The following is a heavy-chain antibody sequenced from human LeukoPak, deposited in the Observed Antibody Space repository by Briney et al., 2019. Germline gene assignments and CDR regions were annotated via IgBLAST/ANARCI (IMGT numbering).Heavy chain of an antibody. D-gene: IGHD5-24*01. CDR2: IIPILGIA. V-gene: IGHV1-69*04. J-gene: IGHJ4*02. Sequence: SVKVSCKASGGTFSSYAISWVRQAPGQGLEWMGRIIPILGIANYAQKFQGRVTITADKSTSTAYMELSSLRSEDSAVYYCAREEMATIGIDYWGQGTLVTVSS. CDR3: AREEMATIGIDY. CDR1: GGTFSSYA.